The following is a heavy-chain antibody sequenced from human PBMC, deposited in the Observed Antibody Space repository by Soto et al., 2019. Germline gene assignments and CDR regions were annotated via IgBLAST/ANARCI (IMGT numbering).Heavy chain of an antibody. CDR2: IIPIFGIT. CDR1: GGTFSIYA. D-gene: IGHD6-13*01. CDR3: ARDQSWQDLVWWFDP. J-gene: IGHJ5*02. V-gene: IGHV1-69*17. Sequence: EASVKVSCKASGGTFSIYAIIWVRQDTGQGLEWMGGIIPIFGITNYAQKFQGRVTMTRDTSTSTVYMELSSLTSEDTAVYYCARDQSWQDLVWWFDPWGQGTLVTVSS.